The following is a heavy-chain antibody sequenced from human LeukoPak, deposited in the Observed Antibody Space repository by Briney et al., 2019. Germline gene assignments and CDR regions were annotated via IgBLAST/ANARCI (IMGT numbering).Heavy chain of an antibody. V-gene: IGHV3-23*01. J-gene: IGHJ5*02. CDR1: GFTFSSYG. CDR2: ISGSGGST. D-gene: IGHD4-17*01. CDR3: AKVAAGYGDHRWMEVPRNWFDP. Sequence: PGGTLRLSCAASGFTFSSYGMSWVRQAPGKGLEWVSAISGSGGSTYYADSVKGRFTISRDNSKNTLYLQMNSLRAEDTAVYYCAKVAAGYGDHRWMEVPRNWFDPWGQGTLVTVSS.